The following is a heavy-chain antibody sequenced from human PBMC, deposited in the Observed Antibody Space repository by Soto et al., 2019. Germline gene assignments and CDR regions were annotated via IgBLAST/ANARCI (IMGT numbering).Heavy chain of an antibody. Sequence: GGSLRLSCTVSGFAFNNYGINWVRQAPGKGLEWVAVISYDGSNKYYADSVKGRFTISRDNAKNSLYLQMNSLRAEDTAVYYCARDFDYYDSSGPPTSWGQGTLVTVSS. CDR3: ARDFDYYDSSGPPTS. CDR1: GFAFNNYG. D-gene: IGHD3-22*01. CDR2: ISYDGSNK. V-gene: IGHV3-30*03. J-gene: IGHJ5*02.